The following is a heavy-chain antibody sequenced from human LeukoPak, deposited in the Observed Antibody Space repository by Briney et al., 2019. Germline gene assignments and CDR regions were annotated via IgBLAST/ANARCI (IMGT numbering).Heavy chain of an antibody. V-gene: IGHV1-69*06. D-gene: IGHD3-16*01. CDR3: ARTVAFGNWFDP. J-gene: IGHJ5*02. CDR1: GGTFSSYA. Sequence: SVKVPCKASGGTFSSYAISWVRQAPGQGLEWMGGIIPIFGTANYAQKFQGRVTITADKSTSTAYMELSSLRSEDTAVYYCARTVAFGNWFDPWGQGTLVTVSS. CDR2: IIPIFGTA.